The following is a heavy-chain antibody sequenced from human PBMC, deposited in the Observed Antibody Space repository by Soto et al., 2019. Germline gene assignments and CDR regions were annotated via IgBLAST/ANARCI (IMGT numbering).Heavy chain of an antibody. V-gene: IGHV6-1*01. CDR3: AKDSSGWYLRPNWFDP. CDR1: GDSVSSNSAP. D-gene: IGHD6-19*01. J-gene: IGHJ5*02. CDR2: SYYRSKWYN. Sequence: PWQTLSLPCAISGDSVSSNSAPWNWIRQSPSRGLEWLGRSYYRSKWYNDYAVSVHRQLTINPDPSKHQFSLQLNSVTPEDTAVYYGAKDSSGWYLRPNWFDPWGQGTLVTVSS.